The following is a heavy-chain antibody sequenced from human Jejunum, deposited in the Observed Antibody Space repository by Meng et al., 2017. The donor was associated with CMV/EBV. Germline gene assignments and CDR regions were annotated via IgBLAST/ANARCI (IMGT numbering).Heavy chain of an antibody. D-gene: IGHD7-27*01. J-gene: IGHJ4*02. Sequence: SVTVSCTTSGSPFSDYYIHWVRRAPGQGLEWMGRINPNTGGTNFAQKFQGRVTLTRDTSISTAYMELNGLTFDDTAVYYCARDPGAGYWGQGTLVTVSS. CDR3: ARDPGAGY. V-gene: IGHV1-2*06. CDR2: INPNTGGT. CDR1: GSPFSDYY.